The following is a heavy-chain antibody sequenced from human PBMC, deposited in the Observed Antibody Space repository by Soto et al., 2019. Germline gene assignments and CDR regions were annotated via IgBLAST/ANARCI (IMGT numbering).Heavy chain of an antibody. CDR3: ARASHTVTPFDY. D-gene: IGHD4-17*01. CDR2: INHSGST. J-gene: IGHJ4*02. V-gene: IGHV4-34*01. Sequence: SETLSLTCAVYGGSFSGYYWSWIRQPPGKGLEWIGEINHSGSTNYNPSLKSRVTISVDTSKNQFSLKLSSVTAADTAVYYCARASHTVTPFDYWGQGTLVTVSS. CDR1: GGSFSGYY.